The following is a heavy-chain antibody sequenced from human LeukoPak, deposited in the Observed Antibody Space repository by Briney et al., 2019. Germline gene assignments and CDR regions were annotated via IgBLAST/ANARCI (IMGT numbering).Heavy chain of an antibody. D-gene: IGHD2-15*01. CDR3: AKDQAPRAARVIYFDY. CDR2: ISDGGVRT. V-gene: IGHV3-23*01. J-gene: IGHJ4*02. Sequence: GGSLRLSCVASGFTFSDYAMGWVRQAPGKGLEWVSGISDGGVRTYYAGSVKGRFTISRDNSKNTLYLHMDSLGVEDTALYFCAKDQAPRAARVIYFDYWGQGNLVTVSS. CDR1: GFTFSDYA.